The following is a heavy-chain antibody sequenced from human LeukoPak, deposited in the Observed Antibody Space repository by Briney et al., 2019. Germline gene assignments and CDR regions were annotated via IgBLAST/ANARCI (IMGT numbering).Heavy chain of an antibody. CDR3: ARDRGWFGELSVWHAFDI. CDR1: GGSISSGSYY. Sequence: PSETLSLTCTVSGGSISSGSYYWSWIRQPAGKGLEWIGRIYTSGSTNYNPSLKSRVTMSVDTSKNQFSLKLGSVTAADTAVYYCARDRGWFGELSVWHAFDIWGQGTMVTVSS. D-gene: IGHD3-10*01. V-gene: IGHV4-61*02. CDR2: IYTSGST. J-gene: IGHJ3*02.